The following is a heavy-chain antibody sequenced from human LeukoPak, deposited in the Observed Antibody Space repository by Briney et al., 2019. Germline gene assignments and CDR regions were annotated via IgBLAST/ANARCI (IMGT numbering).Heavy chain of an antibody. CDR3: AKKIVGITGFDY. Sequence: GGSLRLSCAASGFTFRSYGLGWVRQAPGKGLEWVSAISGSGDSTYYADSVKGRFTISRDNSKNTLYLQMNSLRAEDTAIYYCAKKIVGITGFDYWGQGTLVTVSS. CDR1: GFTFRSYG. V-gene: IGHV3-23*01. J-gene: IGHJ4*02. D-gene: IGHD1-26*01. CDR2: ISGSGDST.